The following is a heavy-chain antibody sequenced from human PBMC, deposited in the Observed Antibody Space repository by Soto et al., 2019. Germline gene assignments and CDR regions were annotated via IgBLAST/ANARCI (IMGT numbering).Heavy chain of an antibody. Sequence: GVSLRLSCAASGFTFSSSTMSWVRQAPGKGLEWVSAIIDSGGYTYYADSVKGRFTISRDNSKNTLYLQMNSLRAEDTALYYCAKETYYYYGMDVWGQGTTVTVSS. CDR1: GFTFSSST. CDR3: AKETYYYYGMDV. V-gene: IGHV3-23*01. CDR2: IIDSGGYT. J-gene: IGHJ6*02.